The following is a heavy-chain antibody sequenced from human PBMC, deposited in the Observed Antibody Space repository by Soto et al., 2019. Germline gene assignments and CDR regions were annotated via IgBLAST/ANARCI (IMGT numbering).Heavy chain of an antibody. J-gene: IGHJ5*02. CDR3: SRGANYSSSCFNPSHNWFDP. D-gene: IGHD6-13*01. V-gene: IGHV3-33*01. CDR1: GFTFSRYG. Sequence: QVQLVESGGGVVQPGRSLRISCAAHGFTFSRYGMNWVRQAPGKGLAWVAGIWSEGSNKYYADSVKGRFTISRDNSKNTLYLQMNSLRAEDTAVYYCSRGANYSSSCFNPSHNWFDPWGQGTLVTVSS. CDR2: IWSEGSNK.